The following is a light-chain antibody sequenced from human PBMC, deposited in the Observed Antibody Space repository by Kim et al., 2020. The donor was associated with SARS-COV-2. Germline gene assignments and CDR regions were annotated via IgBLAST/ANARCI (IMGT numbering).Light chain of an antibody. CDR3: TAYTTSSSWV. CDR2: DVS. V-gene: IGLV2-14*01. Sequence: QSALTQPASVSGSPGQSITISCTETSSDVGGYDYVSWFQQHPGKVPKLMIYDVSKRPSGVSNRFSGSKSGNTASLTISGLQAEDEADYYCTAYTTSSSWVFGGGTQLTVL. J-gene: IGLJ3*02. CDR1: SSDVGGYDY.